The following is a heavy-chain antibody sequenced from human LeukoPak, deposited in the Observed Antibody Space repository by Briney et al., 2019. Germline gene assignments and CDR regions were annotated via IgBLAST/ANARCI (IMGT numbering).Heavy chain of an antibody. CDR3: ARDTITMNGNWFDP. J-gene: IGHJ5*02. V-gene: IGHV4-39*07. Sequence: SETLSLTCTVSGGSISSSSYYWSWIRQPPGKGLEWIGEINHSGSTNYNPSLKSRVTISVDTSKNQFSLKLSSVTAADTAVYYCARDTITMNGNWFDPWGQGTLVTVSS. CDR1: GGSISSSSYY. D-gene: IGHD3-22*01. CDR2: INHSGST.